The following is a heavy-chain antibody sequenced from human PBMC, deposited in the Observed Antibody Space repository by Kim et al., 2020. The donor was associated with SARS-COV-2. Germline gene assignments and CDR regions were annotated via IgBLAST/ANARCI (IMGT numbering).Heavy chain of an antibody. CDR3: ARSRGYDYVIDY. V-gene: IGHV4-31*02. Sequence: YYNPSLKSRITISVDTSKNQFSLKLSSVTAADTAVYSCARSRGYDYVIDYWGQGTLVTVSS. J-gene: IGHJ4*02. D-gene: IGHD3-16*01.